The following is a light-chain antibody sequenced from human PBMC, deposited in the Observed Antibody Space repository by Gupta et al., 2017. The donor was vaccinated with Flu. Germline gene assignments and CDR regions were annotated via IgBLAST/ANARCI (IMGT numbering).Light chain of an antibody. CDR3: QQSDSNSHGT. CDR2: AAS. J-gene: IGKJ2*01. V-gene: IGKV1-39*01. Sequence: DIQMTQSPSSLSASVGDRVTITCRASQSISSYLNWYQQKPGKAPKLLIYAASSLQSGVTSRFSGSGSGKDFALTISSRQPEDFATYYCQQSDSNSHGTFGQGTKLEIK. CDR1: QSISSY.